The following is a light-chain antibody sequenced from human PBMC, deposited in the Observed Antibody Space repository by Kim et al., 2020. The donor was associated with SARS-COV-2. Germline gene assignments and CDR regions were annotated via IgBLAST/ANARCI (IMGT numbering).Light chain of an antibody. CDR1: RSVYRSN. J-gene: IGKJ5*01. CDR2: GAS. Sequence: DIVLTQSPGTLSLSPGERATLSCRASRSVYRSNLAWYHQKPGQAPRLLIYGASNRAPGIPDRISGSGSGTDFTLTISRLEPGDFAVYYCQQYGAAPITFGQGTRLEIK. V-gene: IGKV3-20*01. CDR3: QQYGAAPIT.